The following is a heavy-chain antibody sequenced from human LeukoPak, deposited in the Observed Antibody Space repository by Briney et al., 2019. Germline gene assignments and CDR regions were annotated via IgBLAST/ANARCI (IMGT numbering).Heavy chain of an antibody. J-gene: IGHJ6*03. CDR2: INTSGGST. D-gene: IGHD2-15*01. Sequence: GGSPRLSCAASGFTLSSYGMSWVRQAPGKGLEWVSAINTSGGSTYYADSVKGRFTISRDNSKNTLYLQMNSLRAEDTAIYYCAKNGDRGAYCSGGSCYPYFYYYMDVWGKGTTVTISS. CDR3: AKNGDRGAYCSGGSCYPYFYYYMDV. CDR1: GFTLSSYG. V-gene: IGHV3-23*01.